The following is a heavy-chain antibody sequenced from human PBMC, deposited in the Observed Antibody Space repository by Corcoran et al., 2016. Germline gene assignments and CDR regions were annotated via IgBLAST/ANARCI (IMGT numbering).Heavy chain of an antibody. CDR2: ISTDNGNT. CDR1: GYTFINFG. J-gene: IGHJ5*02. Sequence: QVQLVQSGAELKKPGASVKVSCKASGYTFINFGISWLRQAPGQGLEWMGWISTDNGNTNYAQKLQGRVTMTSDASTSTAYMELRSRRSDDTAVYYGGRYFCSTITCPKGVGWFDPWGQGTLVTVSS. V-gene: IGHV1-18*01. CDR3: GRYFCSTITCPKGVGWFDP. D-gene: IGHD2-2*01.